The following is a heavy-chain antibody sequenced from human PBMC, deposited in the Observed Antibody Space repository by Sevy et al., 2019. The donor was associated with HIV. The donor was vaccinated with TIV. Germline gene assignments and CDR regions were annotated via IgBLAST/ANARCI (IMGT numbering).Heavy chain of an antibody. CDR2: INPNSGGT. CDR1: GYTFTGYY. Sequence: ASVKVSCKASGYTFTGYYMHWVRQAPGQGLEWMGWINPNSGGTNYAQKFQGWVTMTRDTSISTAYMELSRLRSDDTAVYCCARALTTHAFDIWGQGTMVTVSS. J-gene: IGHJ3*02. D-gene: IGHD4-4*01. V-gene: IGHV1-2*04. CDR3: ARALTTHAFDI.